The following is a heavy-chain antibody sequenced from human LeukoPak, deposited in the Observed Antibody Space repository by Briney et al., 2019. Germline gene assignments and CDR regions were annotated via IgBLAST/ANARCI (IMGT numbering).Heavy chain of an antibody. CDR1: GGSISSSSYY. CDR2: IYYSGST. Sequence: SETLSLTCTVSGGSISSSSYYWGWIRQPPGKGLEWIGSIYYSGSTYYNPSLKRRITISVDTSKNQYSQKLSSVTAADTAVYYCARDPRRTYYDFWSCYLGGYFDYWGQGTLVTVSS. D-gene: IGHD3-3*01. J-gene: IGHJ4*02. V-gene: IGHV4-39*07. CDR3: ARDPRRTYYDFWSCYLGGYFDY.